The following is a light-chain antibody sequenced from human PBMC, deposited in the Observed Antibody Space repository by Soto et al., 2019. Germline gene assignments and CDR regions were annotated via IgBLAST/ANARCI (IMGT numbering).Light chain of an antibody. V-gene: IGKV3-15*01. CDR2: DAS. CDR3: HQYYKWPLT. Sequence: ELLRTHSPPALGVSPGERVTLSCRASQSAISNLAWYQQKPGQTPRLLIYDASTRATDIPARFSSSGSGTDFTLTISSLLSEDFAVYYCHQYYKWPLTFGGGTKVDIK. CDR1: QSAISN. J-gene: IGKJ4*01.